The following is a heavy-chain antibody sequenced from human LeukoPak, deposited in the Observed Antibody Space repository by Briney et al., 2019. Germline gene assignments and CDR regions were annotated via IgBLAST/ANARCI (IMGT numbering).Heavy chain of an antibody. V-gene: IGHV1-2*02. CDR3: ARGPSTGEFDY. D-gene: IGHD1-1*01. Sequence: ASVKVSCKASGYSFTGYYLHWMRQALGQRFEWMGWINPNRGDTSYAQKFQGRVTMTRDTSISTVYMDLSSLRSDDTAVYYCARGPSTGEFDYWGQGTPVTVSS. J-gene: IGHJ4*02. CDR2: INPNRGDT. CDR1: GYSFTGYY.